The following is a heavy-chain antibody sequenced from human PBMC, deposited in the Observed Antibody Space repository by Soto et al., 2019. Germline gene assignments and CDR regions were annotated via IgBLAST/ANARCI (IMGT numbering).Heavy chain of an antibody. J-gene: IGHJ6*02. Sequence: QVQLEQSAPEVKKPGASVKVSCKASGYTFTTYGISWVRQAPGQGLEWMGWINTHNDNTNYAQNLQGRVIMTADTSTSTAYMELRSLSSDDTAVYYCTREGSAPYYYYGMDAWGQGTTVTVSS. V-gene: IGHV1-18*01. CDR3: TREGSAPYYYYGMDA. D-gene: IGHD3-10*01. CDR2: INTHNDNT. CDR1: GYTFTTYG.